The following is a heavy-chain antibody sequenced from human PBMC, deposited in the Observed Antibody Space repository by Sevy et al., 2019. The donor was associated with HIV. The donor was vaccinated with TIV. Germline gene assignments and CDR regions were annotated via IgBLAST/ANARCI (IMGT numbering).Heavy chain of an antibody. J-gene: IGHJ6*02. CDR2: ITGSGGST. CDR3: AKVGYCSSTSCYSIYYGMDV. CDR1: GFTFSRNA. Sequence: GGYLRLSCAASGFTFSRNAMSWVRQAPGKGLEWASGITGSGGSTYYADSVKGRFTISRDNSKNTLYLQMNSLRVEDTAVYYCAKVGYCSSTSCYSIYYGMDVWGQGTTVTVFS. D-gene: IGHD2-2*02. V-gene: IGHV3-23*01.